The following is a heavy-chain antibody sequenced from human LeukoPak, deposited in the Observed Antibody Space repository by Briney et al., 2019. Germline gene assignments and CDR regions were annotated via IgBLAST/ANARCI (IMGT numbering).Heavy chain of an antibody. Sequence: GGSLRLSCAASGFTFSSYGMHWVRQAPGKGREWVAVISYDGSNKYYADSVKGRFTISRDNSKNTLYLQMNSLRAEDTAVYYCARLGIAAAGRGYWGQGTLVTVSS. CDR1: GFTFSSYG. CDR3: ARLGIAAAGRGY. D-gene: IGHD6-13*01. J-gene: IGHJ4*02. CDR2: ISYDGSNK. V-gene: IGHV3-30*03.